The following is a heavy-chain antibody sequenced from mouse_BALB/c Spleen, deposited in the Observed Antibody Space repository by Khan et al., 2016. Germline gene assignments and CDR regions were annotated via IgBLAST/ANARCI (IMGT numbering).Heavy chain of an antibody. Sequence: EVQLQESGPSLVKPSQTLSLTCSVTGDSITGGYWNWIRKFPGIKLEYMGYISCSGSTYYNPSLKSRISITRDTSKNQYFLQLISVTTEDTATYYCARDDGSSYVRAMDYWGQGTSVTVSS. D-gene: IGHD1-1*01. J-gene: IGHJ4*01. CDR2: ISCSGST. V-gene: IGHV3-8*02. CDR3: ARDDGSSYVRAMDY. CDR1: GDSITGGY.